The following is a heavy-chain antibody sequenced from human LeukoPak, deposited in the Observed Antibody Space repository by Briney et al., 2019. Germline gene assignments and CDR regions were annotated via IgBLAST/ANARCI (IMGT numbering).Heavy chain of an antibody. CDR2: ISGSGSGT. CDR1: GFTFSSYA. D-gene: IGHD5-12*01. V-gene: IGHV3-23*01. J-gene: IGHJ4*02. CDR3: ARDLKVRADIVATMGY. Sequence: GGSLRLSCAASGFTFSSYAMSWVRQTPGEGLQWVSGISGSGSGTYYADSVRGRFTISRDNSKNTLYLQMNSLRAEDTAVYYCARDLKVRADIVATMGYWGQGTLVTVSS.